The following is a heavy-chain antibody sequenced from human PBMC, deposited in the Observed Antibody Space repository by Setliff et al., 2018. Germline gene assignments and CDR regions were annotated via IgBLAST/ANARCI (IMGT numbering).Heavy chain of an antibody. J-gene: IGHJ4*02. CDR1: GYSFTSYG. Sequence: GASVKVSCKASGYSFTSYGITWVRQAPGQGLEWMGWISPYNGETRFQQKFQGRVTVTTDTPTSTGYLELRSLTSDDTAVYYCARGQGPRTVVAIPFDHWGQGTLVTVSS. CDR3: ARGQGPRTVVAIPFDH. CDR2: ISPYNGET. V-gene: IGHV1-18*04. D-gene: IGHD3-22*01.